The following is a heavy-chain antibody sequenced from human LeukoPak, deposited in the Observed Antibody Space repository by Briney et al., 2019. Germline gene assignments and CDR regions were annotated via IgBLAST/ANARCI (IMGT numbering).Heavy chain of an antibody. CDR2: IYYSGST. J-gene: IGHJ4*02. Sequence: PSETLSLTCTVSGGSISSSSYYWGWIRQPPGKGLEWIGSIYYSGSTYYNPSLKSRVTLSVDTSKNQFSLKLSSVTAADTAVYYCARFGYYDSSGSDFDYWGQGTLVTVSS. CDR1: GGSISSSSYY. V-gene: IGHV4-39*07. D-gene: IGHD3-22*01. CDR3: ARFGYYDSSGSDFDY.